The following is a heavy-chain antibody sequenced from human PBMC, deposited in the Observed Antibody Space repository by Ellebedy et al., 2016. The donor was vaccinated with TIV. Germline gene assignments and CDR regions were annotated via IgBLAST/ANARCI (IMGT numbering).Heavy chain of an antibody. V-gene: IGHV1-18*01. Sequence: ASVKVSXKASGGTFSSYAISWVRQAPGQGLEWMGWISAYNGNTNYAQKLQGRVTMTTDTSTSTAYMELRSLRSDDTAVYYCARGPGLVDYYYYMDVWGKGTTVTVSS. CDR2: ISAYNGNT. CDR3: ARGPGLVDYYYYMDV. CDR1: GGTFSSYA. D-gene: IGHD6-19*01. J-gene: IGHJ6*03.